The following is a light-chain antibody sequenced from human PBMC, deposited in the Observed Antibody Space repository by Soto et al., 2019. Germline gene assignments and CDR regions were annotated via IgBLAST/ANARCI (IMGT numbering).Light chain of an antibody. CDR2: DVS. CDR1: SSDVGAYNS. J-gene: IGLJ1*01. CDR3: SSYTTSVTYV. Sequence: QSALTQPASVSGSPGQSITISCTGTSSDVGAYNSVSWYQQHPGKAPKLIIYDVSTRPSGISDRFSGSESGNTASLTISGLQAEDESDYYCSSYTTSVTYVFGTGTKLTVL. V-gene: IGLV2-14*01.